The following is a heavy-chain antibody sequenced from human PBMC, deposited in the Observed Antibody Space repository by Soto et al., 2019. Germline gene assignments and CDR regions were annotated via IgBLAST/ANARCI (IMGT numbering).Heavy chain of an antibody. Sequence: ILSHSCTVADGSIRDRGCCWNWIKHLPGKGLEWIGYISYSGATYYSPSLKSRLTISMDTSKNHFSLNLTSVTAADTAIYYCARQSTITGNYYFDFWGPGTLVPVSS. J-gene: IGHJ4*02. CDR2: ISYSGAT. V-gene: IGHV4-31*03. D-gene: IGHD5-12*01. CDR3: ARQSTITGNYYFDF. CDR1: DGSIRDRGCC.